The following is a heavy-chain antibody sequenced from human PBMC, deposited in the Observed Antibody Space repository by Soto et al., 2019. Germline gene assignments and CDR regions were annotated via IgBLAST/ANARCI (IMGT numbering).Heavy chain of an antibody. CDR1: GWGKSSYT. J-gene: IGHJ4*02. Sequence: SSLKVSCKGSGWGKSSYTGGCGRQAHEQGLEWMGRIIPILGIANYAQKFQGRVTITADKSTSTAYMELSSLRSEDTAVYFCPSNYDSSGYYRGFDFRRQRSLVPVSS. D-gene: IGHD3-22*01. V-gene: IGHV1-69*02. CDR2: IIPILGIA. CDR3: PSNYDSSGYYRGFDF.